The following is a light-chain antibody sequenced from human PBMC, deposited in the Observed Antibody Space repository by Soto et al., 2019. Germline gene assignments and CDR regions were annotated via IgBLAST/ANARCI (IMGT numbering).Light chain of an antibody. CDR3: SSYAGSNIFYV. CDR1: SSDVGGYNY. Sequence: QSVLTQPPSASGSPGQSVTISCTGTSSDVGGYNYVSWYQQHPGKAPKLMIYEVSKRPSGVPDRFSGSKSGNTASLTVSGLQGEDEAAYYCSSYAGSNIFYVFGTGTKLTVL. V-gene: IGLV2-8*01. CDR2: EVS. J-gene: IGLJ1*01.